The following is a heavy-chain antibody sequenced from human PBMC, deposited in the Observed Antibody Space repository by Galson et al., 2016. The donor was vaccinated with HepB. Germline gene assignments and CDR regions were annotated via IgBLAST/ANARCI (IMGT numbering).Heavy chain of an antibody. V-gene: IGHV3-23*01. D-gene: IGHD4-11*01. CDR3: AKWNIDSSNRYFYYGMDV. Sequence: SLRLSCAASGLTFRSYAMSWVRQAPGTGLKWISDISDGGGSTNYADSVKGWFTISRDNSKNTLYLQMLSLIAEATAVYYCAKWNIDSSNRYFYYGMDVWGQGTTVTVSS. CDR1: GLTFRSYA. CDR2: ISDGGGST. J-gene: IGHJ6*02.